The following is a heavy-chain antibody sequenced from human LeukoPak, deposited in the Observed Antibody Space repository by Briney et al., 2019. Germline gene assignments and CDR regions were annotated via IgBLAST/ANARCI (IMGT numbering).Heavy chain of an antibody. D-gene: IGHD2-2*01. Sequence: GGSLRLSCAASGFTFSSYAMSWVRQAPGKGLEWVSAISGSGGSTYYADSVKGRFTISSDNSKNTLYLQMNSLRAEDTAVYYCAKDRGSTSMTTYYYYYYMDVWGKGTTVTVSS. V-gene: IGHV3-23*01. CDR2: ISGSGGST. CDR1: GFTFSSYA. CDR3: AKDRGSTSMTTYYYYYYMDV. J-gene: IGHJ6*03.